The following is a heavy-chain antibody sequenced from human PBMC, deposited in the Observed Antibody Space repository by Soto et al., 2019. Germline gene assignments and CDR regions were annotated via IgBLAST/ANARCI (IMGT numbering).Heavy chain of an antibody. J-gene: IGHJ4*02. CDR1: GGTFSSYA. V-gene: IGHV1-69*01. CDR2: ILPMFGTA. Sequence: QVQLVQSGAEVKKPGSSVKVSCKASGGTFSSYAISWVRQAPGQGLEWMGGILPMFGTANYAQKFQGRVTITADESTSTVYLELSSLRSEDTAVYYCASSPENCSGGSCYQYYFAYWGQGTLVTVTS. D-gene: IGHD2-15*01. CDR3: ASSPENCSGGSCYQYYFAY.